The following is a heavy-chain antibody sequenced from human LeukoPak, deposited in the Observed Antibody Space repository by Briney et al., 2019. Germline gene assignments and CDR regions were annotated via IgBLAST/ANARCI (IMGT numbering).Heavy chain of an antibody. V-gene: IGHV3-23*01. CDR2: ISNGNT. CDR1: GFPFSNHA. D-gene: IGHD3-22*01. J-gene: IGHJ6*02. Sequence: GGSLRLSCAASGFPFSNHARSWLCQPPGKGLEWVSAISNGNTYYADSVRGRFTISRDDSKNMVYLQMNSLRAEDTAVYYCARDRSMIVSIRFAGMDVWGQGTTVTVSS. CDR3: ARDRSMIVSIRFAGMDV.